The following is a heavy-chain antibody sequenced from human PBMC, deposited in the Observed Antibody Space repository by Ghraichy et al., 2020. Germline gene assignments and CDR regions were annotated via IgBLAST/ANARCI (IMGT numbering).Heavy chain of an antibody. CDR3: TTTTYYYDSRGSVLEQTFDY. Sequence: GESLNISCAASGFAFSNNWMTWVRQASGKGLEWVGRIKSKTDGATADYVAPVKGRFTISRDDSKNTLYLQMNSLKTEDTGVYYCTTTTYYYDSRGSVLEQTFDYWGQGTLVTVSS. CDR1: GFAFSNNW. J-gene: IGHJ4*02. D-gene: IGHD3-22*01. V-gene: IGHV3-15*01. CDR2: IKSKTDGATA.